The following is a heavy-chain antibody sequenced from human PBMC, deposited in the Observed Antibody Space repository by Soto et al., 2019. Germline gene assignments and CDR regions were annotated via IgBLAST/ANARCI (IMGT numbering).Heavy chain of an antibody. V-gene: IGHV1-18*01. CDR2: ISTYKGNT. Sequence: QVQLVQSGPEVKKPGASVKVSCKTSGYTFTSYGISWVRQAPGQGLEWMGWISTYKGNTNYAQKFQGRVTMPTDTSTSTAYMGLRSLRSDDTAVYYCATRSPAFDYWGQGTLVTVSS. J-gene: IGHJ4*02. CDR3: ATRSPAFDY. CDR1: GYTFTSYG.